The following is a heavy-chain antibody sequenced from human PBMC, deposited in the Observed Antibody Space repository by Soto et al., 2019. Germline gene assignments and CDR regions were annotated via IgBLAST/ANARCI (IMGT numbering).Heavy chain of an antibody. D-gene: IGHD6-13*01. J-gene: IGHJ4*01. CDR3: AKGRGSSWTIDY. CDR1: GFNFRSYA. V-gene: IGHV3-23*01. Sequence: VELSESGGGLVQPGGSLSLSCAASGFNFRSYAMSWVRRAPGKGLEWVSAISGSGGTSYFADSVRGRFTISRDNSKNTLYLQLSSLRVEDTAEYFCAKGRGSSWTIDYWGHGTLVTVSS. CDR2: ISGSGGTS.